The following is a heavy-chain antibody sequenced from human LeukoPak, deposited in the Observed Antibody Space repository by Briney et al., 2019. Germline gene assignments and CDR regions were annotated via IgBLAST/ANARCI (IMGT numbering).Heavy chain of an antibody. CDR3: ARMGNYDYVWGSYFYFDY. CDR2: INHSGST. J-gene: IGHJ4*02. Sequence: SETLSLTCTVSGYSISSGYYWGWIRQPPGKGLEWIGEINHSGSTNYNPSLKSRVTISVDTSKNQFSLKLSSVTAADTAVYYCARMGNYDYVWGSYFYFDYWGQGTLVTVSS. D-gene: IGHD3-16*01. CDR1: GYSISSGYY. V-gene: IGHV4-38-2*02.